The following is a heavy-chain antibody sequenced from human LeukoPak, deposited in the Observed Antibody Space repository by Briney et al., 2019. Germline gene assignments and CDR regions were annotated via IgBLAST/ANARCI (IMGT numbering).Heavy chain of an antibody. J-gene: IGHJ4*02. V-gene: IGHV3-21*01. CDR2: ISSSSSYI. CDR3: ARVRIAVAEWAYYFDY. Sequence: PGGSLRLSCAASGFTFSSYSMNWVRQAPGKGLEWVSSISSSSSYIYYADSVKGRFTISRDNAKNSLYLQMNSLRAEDTAVYYCARVRIAVAEWAYYFDYWGQGTLVTVSS. D-gene: IGHD6-19*01. CDR1: GFTFSSYS.